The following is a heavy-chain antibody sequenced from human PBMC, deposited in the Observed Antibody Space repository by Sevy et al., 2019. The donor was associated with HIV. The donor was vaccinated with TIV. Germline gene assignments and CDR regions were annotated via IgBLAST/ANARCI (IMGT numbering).Heavy chain of an antibody. Sequence: GGCLRLSCAASGFSFISYAMNWVRQAPGKGLEWVSAISGSDGATYYADSVKDRFSISRDNSKNTLYLQMDSLRAEDTAVYYCAKDIVAVVGDAFDIWGQGTMVTVSS. CDR2: ISGSDGAT. CDR1: GFSFISYA. V-gene: IGHV3-23*01. D-gene: IGHD2-15*01. CDR3: AKDIVAVVGDAFDI. J-gene: IGHJ3*02.